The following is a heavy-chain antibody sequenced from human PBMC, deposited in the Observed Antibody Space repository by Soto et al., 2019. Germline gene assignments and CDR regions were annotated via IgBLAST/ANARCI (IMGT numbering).Heavy chain of an antibody. CDR1: GYIFVNYG. V-gene: IGHV1-18*01. CDR3: VMLDNYVTPTPQDV. CDR2: ISPYTGNT. Sequence: QVQLVQSGDEVKKPGASVKVSCKASGYIFVNYGIAWVRQAPGQGLEWMGWISPYTGNTHSATKVQGRLTMTTDTSTSTAYMALGSLTSDDTAVYYCVMLDNYVTPTPQDVWGQGTTVTVSS. J-gene: IGHJ6*02. D-gene: IGHD3-16*01.